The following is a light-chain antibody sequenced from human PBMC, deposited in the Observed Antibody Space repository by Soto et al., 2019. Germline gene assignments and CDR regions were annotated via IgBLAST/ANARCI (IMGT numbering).Light chain of an antibody. CDR3: TSYAGSNNYV. J-gene: IGLJ1*01. V-gene: IGLV2-8*01. CDR2: DIN. Sequence: QSALTQPPSASGSPGQSVTISCSGTNSDVGASISVSWYQQHPGKAPKLIVYDINQRPSGVPDRFSGSKSGNTASLTVSGLQADDEADYYCTSYAGSNNYVFGTGTKLTVL. CDR1: NSDVGASIS.